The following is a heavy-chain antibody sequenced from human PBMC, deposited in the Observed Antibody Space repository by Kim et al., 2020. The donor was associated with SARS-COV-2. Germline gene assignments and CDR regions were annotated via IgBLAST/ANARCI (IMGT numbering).Heavy chain of an antibody. D-gene: IGHD5-18*01. J-gene: IGHJ2*01. CDR3: AREARGYSYGPDWYFDL. Sequence: ASVKVSCKASGYTFTRYYMHWVRQAPGQGLEWMGIINPSGGSTSYAQKLQGRVNMTRDTSTSTVYMELSNLRSEDTAVYYCAREARGYSYGPDWYFDLWGRGTLVTVSS. V-gene: IGHV1-46*01. CDR2: INPSGGST. CDR1: GYTFTRYY.